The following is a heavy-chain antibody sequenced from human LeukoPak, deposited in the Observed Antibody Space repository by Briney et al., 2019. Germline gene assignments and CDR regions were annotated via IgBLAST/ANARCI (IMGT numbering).Heavy chain of an antibody. CDR3: AREGYDSSGYYYYYFDY. D-gene: IGHD3-22*01. CDR1: GFTFSSYW. Sequence: SGGSLRLSCAASGFTFSSYWMSWVRQAPGKGLEWVANIKQDGSEKYYVDSVKGRFTISRDNAKNSLYLQMNSLRAEDTAVYYCAREGYDSSGYYYYYFDYWGQGTLVTVSS. J-gene: IGHJ4*02. CDR2: IKQDGSEK. V-gene: IGHV3-7*01.